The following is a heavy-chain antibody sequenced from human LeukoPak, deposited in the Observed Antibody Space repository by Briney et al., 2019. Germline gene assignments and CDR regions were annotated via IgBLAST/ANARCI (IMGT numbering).Heavy chain of an antibody. D-gene: IGHD2-2*02. J-gene: IGHJ4*02. V-gene: IGHV3-30*04. CDR1: GFTFSSYA. Sequence: GGSLRLSCAASGFTFSSYAMHWVRQAPGKGLEWVATTSFDVSNKYYADSVKGQFTISRDNSKNTLYLQMNSLRTEDTAVYSCARGYCTSTSCYNDYWGQGTLVTVSS. CDR2: TSFDVSNK. CDR3: ARGYCTSTSCYNDY.